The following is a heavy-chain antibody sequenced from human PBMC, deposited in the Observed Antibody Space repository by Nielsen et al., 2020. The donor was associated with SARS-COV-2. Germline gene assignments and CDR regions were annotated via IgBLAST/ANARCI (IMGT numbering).Heavy chain of an antibody. J-gene: IGHJ4*02. Sequence: GESLKISCKGSGYSFTSYWISWVRQMPGKGLEWMGRIDPSDSYTNYSPSFQGHVTISAGKSISTAYLQWSSLKASDTAMYYCARHLFSSSWYYFDYWGQGTLVTVSS. CDR1: GYSFTSYW. CDR3: ARHLFSSSWYYFDY. CDR2: IDPSDSYT. V-gene: IGHV5-10-1*01. D-gene: IGHD6-13*01.